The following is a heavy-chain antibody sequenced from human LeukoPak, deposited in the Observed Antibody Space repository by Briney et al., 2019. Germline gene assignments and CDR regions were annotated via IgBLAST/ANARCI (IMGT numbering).Heavy chain of an antibody. CDR2: VSDSGST. J-gene: IGHJ4*02. Sequence: SETLCLTCTVSGGSISSHYWSWIRQPPGKGLEWIGYVSDSGSTNYNPSLKSRVSMSVDTSRSQFSLRLTSVTDEDTAVYYCARISQSSGGFYYWGQGTLVTVSS. CDR1: GGSISSHY. D-gene: IGHD2-15*01. CDR3: ARISQSSGGFYY. V-gene: IGHV4-59*11.